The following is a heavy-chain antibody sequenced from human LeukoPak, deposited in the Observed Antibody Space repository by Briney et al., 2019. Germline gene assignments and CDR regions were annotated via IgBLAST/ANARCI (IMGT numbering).Heavy chain of an antibody. J-gene: IGHJ6*03. CDR3: ARDSNNYYYYMDV. CDR2: IKQDGREK. V-gene: IGHV3-7*01. D-gene: IGHD3-3*02. CDR1: GFTFSSYT. Sequence: PGGSLRLSCAASGFTFSSYTMNWVRQAPGKGLEWVAKIKQDGREKYYVDSVKGRFTISRDNAKNSLYLQMNSLRAEDTSVYYCARDSNNYYYYMDVWGKGTTVTVSS.